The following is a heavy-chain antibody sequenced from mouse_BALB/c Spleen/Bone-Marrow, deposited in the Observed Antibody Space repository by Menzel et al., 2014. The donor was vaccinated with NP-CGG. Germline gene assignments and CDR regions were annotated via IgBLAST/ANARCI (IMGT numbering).Heavy chain of an antibody. D-gene: IGHD1-1*01. CDR3: ARFGYYGSPYAMDY. V-gene: IGHV1-14*01. J-gene: IGHJ4*01. CDR1: GYTFTSYV. CDR2: INPDNDGT. Sequence: VQLKESGPEVVKPGASVKMSCKASGYTFTSYVLHWVKQKPGQGLEWIGYINPDNDGTKYNEKFKGKATLTSDKSSRTAYMELSSLTSEGSTVYYCARFGYYGSPYAMDYWGQGTSVTASS.